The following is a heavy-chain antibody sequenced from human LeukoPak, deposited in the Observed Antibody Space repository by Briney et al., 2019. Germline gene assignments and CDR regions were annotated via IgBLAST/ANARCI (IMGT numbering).Heavy chain of an antibody. V-gene: IGHV1-8*01. CDR3: ARNSGLADC. Sequence: ASVKVSCKASGYSFTNHDISWVRQATGQGLEWMGWMNPNSGNTGYAEKFQGRVTTTRDNSITTAYMELSSLRSEDTAVYYCARNSGLADCWGQGTLVTVSS. CDR1: GYSFTNHD. CDR2: MNPNSGNT. J-gene: IGHJ4*02. D-gene: IGHD5-12*01.